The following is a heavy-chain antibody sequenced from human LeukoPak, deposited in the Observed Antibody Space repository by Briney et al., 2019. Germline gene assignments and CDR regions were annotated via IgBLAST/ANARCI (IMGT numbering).Heavy chain of an antibody. Sequence: GGSLRLSCAASGFTFSSYSMNWVRQAPGKGLEWVSSISSSSSYIYYADSVKGRFTISRDNAKNSLYLQMNSLRAEDTAVYYCASPQYSSGWTFDYWGQGTLVTVSS. V-gene: IGHV3-21*01. D-gene: IGHD6-19*01. CDR1: GFTFSSYS. J-gene: IGHJ4*02. CDR2: ISSSSSYI. CDR3: ASPQYSSGWTFDY.